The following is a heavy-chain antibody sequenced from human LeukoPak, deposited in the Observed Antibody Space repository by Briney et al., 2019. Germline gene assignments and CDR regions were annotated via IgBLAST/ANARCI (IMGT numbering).Heavy chain of an antibody. J-gene: IGHJ3*02. CDR2: IYYSGST. Sequence: PSQTLSLTCTVSGGSISSGDYYWRWIRQPPGKGLEWIGYIYYSGSTYYNPSLKSRVTISVDTSKNQFSLKLSSVTAADTAVYYCARARFQITMVRGGAFNIWGQGTMVTVFS. D-gene: IGHD3-10*01. CDR3: ARARFQITMVRGGAFNI. V-gene: IGHV4-30-4*01. CDR1: GGSISSGDYY.